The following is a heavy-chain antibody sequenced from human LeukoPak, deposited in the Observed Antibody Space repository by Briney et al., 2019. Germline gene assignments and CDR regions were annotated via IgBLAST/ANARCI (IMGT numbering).Heavy chain of an antibody. CDR2: LFHSGNT. CDR3: ARGSSLFDY. D-gene: IGHD5-12*01. J-gene: IGHJ4*02. Sequence: SETLSLTCTVSGGSISSYYWSWIRQPPGKGLEWVGSLFHSGNTNYNPSLKSRVTISLDTSKNRVSLKLSSVTAADTAVYYCARGSSLFDYWGQGTLVTVSS. V-gene: IGHV4-59*08. CDR1: GGSISSYY.